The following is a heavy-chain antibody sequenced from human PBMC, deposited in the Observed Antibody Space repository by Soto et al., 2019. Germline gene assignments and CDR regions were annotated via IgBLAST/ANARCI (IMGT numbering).Heavy chain of an antibody. V-gene: IGHV3-23*01. D-gene: IGHD3-10*01. CDR2: ISGSGDST. CDR3: TKTFFSGSGSYRGWFDP. CDR1: GFTFSSYA. Sequence: VQVLESGGGLVQPGGSLRLSCTASGFTFSSYAMTWVRQAPGKGLEWVSTISGSGDSTYYADSVKGRFTISRDNSKNTLYLQMNSLRAEDTAVYYCTKTFFSGSGSYRGWFDPWGQGTLVTVSS. J-gene: IGHJ5*02.